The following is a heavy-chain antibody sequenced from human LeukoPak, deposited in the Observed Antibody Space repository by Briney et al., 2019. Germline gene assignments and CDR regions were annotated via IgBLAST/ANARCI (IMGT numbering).Heavy chain of an antibody. D-gene: IGHD6-13*01. CDR1: GESLSHYY. CDR2: ISHIGIT. V-gene: IGHV4-34*01. CDR3: ARHWPGISFFDP. Sequence: SSETLSLTCAVYGESLSHYYWSWIRQTPGKGLEWLGEISHIGITNYNPSLKSRVTISIDTSKNNLSLRLNSLTAADTAIYYCARHWPGISFFDPWGQGTLVTVSS. J-gene: IGHJ5*02.